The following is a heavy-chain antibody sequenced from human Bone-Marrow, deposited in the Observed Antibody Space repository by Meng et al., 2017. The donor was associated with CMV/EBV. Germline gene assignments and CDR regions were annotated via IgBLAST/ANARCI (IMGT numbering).Heavy chain of an antibody. CDR3: AKGDGSYYESAFLL. CDR1: GFNFDESG. D-gene: IGHD3-3*01. CDR2: ISSDGASV. J-gene: IGHJ4*03. Sequence: GGSLRLSCVASGFNFDESGMHWVRQAPGKGLEWVSGISSDGASVAYADFVKGRFTVSRDNVKKSLYLEMNSLRADDKALYYCAKGDGSYYESAFLLWGQGTLVTVSS. V-gene: IGHV3-9*01.